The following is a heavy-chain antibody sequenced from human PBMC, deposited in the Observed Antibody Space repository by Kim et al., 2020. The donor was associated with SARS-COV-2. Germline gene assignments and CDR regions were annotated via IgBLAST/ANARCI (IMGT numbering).Heavy chain of an antibody. CDR2: IYYSGST. D-gene: IGHD2-15*01. J-gene: IGHJ5*02. V-gene: IGHV4-59*08. Sequence: SETLSLTCTVSGGSISSYYWSWIRQPPGKGLEWIGYIYYSGSTNYNPSLMSRVTISVDTSKNQFSLKLSSVTAADTAVYYCARGTGGYCSGGSCSQPFDP. CDR1: GGSISSYY. CDR3: ARGTGGYCSGGSCSQPFDP.